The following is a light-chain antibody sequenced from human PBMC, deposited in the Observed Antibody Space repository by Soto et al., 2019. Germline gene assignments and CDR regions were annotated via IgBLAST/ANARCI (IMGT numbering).Light chain of an antibody. CDR1: QSISSSS. J-gene: IGKJ2*01. Sequence: MVLTQSPGSLSLSPGERATLSCRASQSISSSSLAWYQQKPGQAPRLLIYGSSSRATGIPDRFSGRGSGTDFTLTISRLEPEDFAVYYCQEYGRSPYTFGQGTKLEI. CDR3: QEYGRSPYT. CDR2: GSS. V-gene: IGKV3-20*01.